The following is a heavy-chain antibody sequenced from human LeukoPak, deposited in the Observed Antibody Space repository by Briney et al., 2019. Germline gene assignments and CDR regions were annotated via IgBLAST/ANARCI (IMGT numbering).Heavy chain of an antibody. CDR1: GYTFTGYY. V-gene: IGHV1-18*04. CDR3: AREMAGMDYGSGSYNLLDY. D-gene: IGHD3-10*01. Sequence: ASVKVSCKASGYTFTGYYMHWVRQAPGQGLEWMGWISAYNGNTNYAQKLQGRVTMTTDTSTSTAYMELRSLRSDDTAVYYCAREMAGMDYGSGSYNLLDYWGQGTLVTVSS. CDR2: ISAYNGNT. J-gene: IGHJ4*02.